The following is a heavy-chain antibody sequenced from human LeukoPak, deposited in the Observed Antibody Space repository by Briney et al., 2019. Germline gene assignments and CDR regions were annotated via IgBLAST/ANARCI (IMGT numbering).Heavy chain of an antibody. CDR2: ISGSGGST. D-gene: IGHD3-3*01. J-gene: IGHJ6*02. V-gene: IGHV3-23*01. CDR3: AKDPSNVYDFWSGYYTGYYYYGMDV. CDR1: GFTFSSYA. Sequence: GGSLRLSCAASGFTFSSYAMSWVRQAPGKGLEWVSAISGSGGSTDYADSVKGRFTISRDNSKNTLYLQMNSLRADDTAVYYCAKDPSNVYDFWSGYYTGYYYYGMDVWGQGTTVTVSS.